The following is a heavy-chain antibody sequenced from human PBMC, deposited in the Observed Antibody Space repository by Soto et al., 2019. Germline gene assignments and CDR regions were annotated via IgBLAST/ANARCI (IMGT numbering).Heavy chain of an antibody. CDR1: GYTFTSYY. CDR2: INPSGGST. Sequence: QVQLVQSGAEVKKPGASVKVSCKASGYTFTSYYMHRVRQAPGQGLEWMGIINPSGGSTSYAQKFQGRVTMTRDTSTSTVYMELSSLRSEDTAVYYCARVQGDGYNPNSFMDYWGQGTLVTVSS. CDR3: ARVQGDGYNPNSFMDY. V-gene: IGHV1-46*01. J-gene: IGHJ4*02. D-gene: IGHD5-12*01.